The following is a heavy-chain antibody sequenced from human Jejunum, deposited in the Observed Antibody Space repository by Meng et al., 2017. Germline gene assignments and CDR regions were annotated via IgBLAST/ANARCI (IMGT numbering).Heavy chain of an antibody. CDR1: GFTFSSYW. D-gene: IGHD3-22*01. CDR3: ARMRDYDRSGYYYKFDY. Sequence: GGSLRLSCAASGFTFSSYWMSWVRQAPGMGLEWVAHIKQDGSAKYYVDSVKGRFTISRDNAKNSLYLQMNSLRVEDTAVYFCARMRDYDRSGYYYKFDYWGQGALVTVSS. J-gene: IGHJ4*02. V-gene: IGHV3-7*01. CDR2: IKQDGSAK.